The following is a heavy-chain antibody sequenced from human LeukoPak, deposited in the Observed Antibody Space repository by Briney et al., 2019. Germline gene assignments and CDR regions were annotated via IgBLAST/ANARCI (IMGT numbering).Heavy chain of an antibody. J-gene: IGHJ4*02. CDR1: GGSISSGGYY. V-gene: IGHV4-30-2*01. CDR2: IYHSGST. D-gene: IGHD4-11*01. CDR3: ARDYSNYAGIDY. Sequence: SQTLSLTCTVSGGSISSGGYYWSWIRQPPGKGLEWIGYIYHSGSTYYNPSVKRRITISVDRSKNQFSLKLSSVTAADTAVYYCARDYSNYAGIDYWGRGTLVTVSS.